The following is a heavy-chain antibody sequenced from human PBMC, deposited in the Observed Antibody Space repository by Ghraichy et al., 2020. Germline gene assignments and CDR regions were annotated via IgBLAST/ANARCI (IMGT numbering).Heavy chain of an antibody. CDR1: GFTFSNYS. J-gene: IGHJ6*02. D-gene: IGHD6-6*01. V-gene: IGHV3-21*01. CDR3: ARDVAARRIGDYGMDV. CDR2: ISTSSLYI. Sequence: GGSLRLSCAASGFTFSNYSMNWVRQAPGKGLEWVSSISTSSLYIFYADSVKGRFTISRDNAKNSMFLEMNSLRGDDTAVYYCARDVAARRIGDYGMDVWGQGTTVTVSS.